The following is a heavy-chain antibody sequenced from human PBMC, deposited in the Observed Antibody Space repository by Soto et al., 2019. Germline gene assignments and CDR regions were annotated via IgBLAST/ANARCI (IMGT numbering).Heavy chain of an antibody. CDR3: ATPTIVGATGYYYGMDV. D-gene: IGHD1-26*01. CDR2: IYYSGSP. J-gene: IGHJ6*04. Sequence: SETLSLTCTVPGGSIGSSSSYWGWIRQPPGKGLEWIANIYYSGSPYYNPSLKSRVTISVDTSKNQFSPKLSSVTAADTAVYYCATPTIVGATGYYYGMDVWGKGTTVTVSS. V-gene: IGHV4-39*01. CDR1: GGSIGSSSSY.